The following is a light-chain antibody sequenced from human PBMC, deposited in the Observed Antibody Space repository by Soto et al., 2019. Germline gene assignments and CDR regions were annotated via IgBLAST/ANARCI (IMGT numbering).Light chain of an antibody. CDR3: HQYGSSPT. V-gene: IGKV3-20*01. Sequence: EVLLTQSPGTLSLSPGERATLSCRASQSVSSTYLAWYQQRTGQAPRLLIYGASSKANGITDRFSGKGSGTDFTLTISRLEPEDFAVYYCHQYGSSPTFGQGTKVDIK. CDR2: GAS. J-gene: IGKJ2*01. CDR1: QSVSSTY.